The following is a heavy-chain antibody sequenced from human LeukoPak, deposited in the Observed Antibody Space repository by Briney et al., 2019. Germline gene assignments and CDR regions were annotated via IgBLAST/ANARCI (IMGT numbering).Heavy chain of an antibody. J-gene: IGHJ4*02. CDR2: LFYSGSP. CDR1: GGSFSGYY. CDR3: ARVGGGSGYYLDH. D-gene: IGHD3-22*01. Sequence: PSETLSLTCAVYGGSFSGYYWSWIRQPPGKGLEWIGYLFYSGSPNYNASLTSRVTISVDTSKNQFSLKLTSVTAADTAVYYCARVGGGSGYYLDHWGQGTLVTVSS. V-gene: IGHV4-59*01.